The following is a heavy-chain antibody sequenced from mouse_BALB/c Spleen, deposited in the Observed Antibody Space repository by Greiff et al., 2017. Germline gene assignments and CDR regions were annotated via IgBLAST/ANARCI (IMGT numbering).Heavy chain of an antibody. CDR3: ARSGYGNYDYYAMDY. V-gene: IGHV5-4*02. CDR1: GFTFSDYY. Sequence: EVMLVESGGGLVKPGGSLKLSCAASGFTFSDYYMYLVRQTPEKRLEWVATISDGGSYTYYPDSVKGRFTISRDNAKNNLYLQMSSLKSEDTAMYYCARSGYGNYDYYAMDYWGQGTSVTVSS. J-gene: IGHJ4*01. CDR2: ISDGGSYT. D-gene: IGHD2-10*02.